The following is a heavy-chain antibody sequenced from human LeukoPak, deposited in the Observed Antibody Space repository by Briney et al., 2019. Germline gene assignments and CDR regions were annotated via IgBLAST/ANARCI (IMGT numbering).Heavy chain of an antibody. Sequence: PSETLSLTCTVSGGSISSYYWSWIRQPPGKRLEWIGYIYYSGSTNYNPSLKSRVTISVDTSKNQFSLKLSSVTAADTAVYYCARSDPPLYYYDSSGYAFDIWGQGTMVTVSS. D-gene: IGHD3-22*01. V-gene: IGHV4-59*01. CDR1: GGSISSYY. J-gene: IGHJ3*02. CDR2: IYYSGST. CDR3: ARSDPPLYYYDSSGYAFDI.